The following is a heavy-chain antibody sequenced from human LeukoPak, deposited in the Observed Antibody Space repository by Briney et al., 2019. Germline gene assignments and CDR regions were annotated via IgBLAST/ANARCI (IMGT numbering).Heavy chain of an antibody. CDR3: ARDVPRGTGYMDV. V-gene: IGHV4-59*01. CDR2: IYYSGST. J-gene: IGHJ6*03. Sequence: PSETLSLTCTVSGGSIKNYYWTCIRQPPGKRLEWIGYIYYSGSTSSNPSLKSRVTISVDTSKNQFSLRLRYVTAADTAVYYCARDVPRGTGYMDVWGKGTTVTVSS. CDR1: GGSIKNYY. D-gene: IGHD3-10*01.